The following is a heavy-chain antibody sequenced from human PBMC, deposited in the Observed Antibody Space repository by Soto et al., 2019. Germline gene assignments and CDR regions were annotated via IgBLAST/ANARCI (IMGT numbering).Heavy chain of an antibody. CDR2: IWYDGSNK. CDR3: ARERDSSSWTREYGMDV. D-gene: IGHD6-13*01. V-gene: IGHV3-33*01. Sequence: LRLSCAASGFTFSSYGMHWVRQAPGKGLEWVAVIWYDGSNKYYADSVKGRFTISRDNSKNTLYLQMNSLRAEDTAVYYCARERDSSSWTREYGMDVWGQGTTVTVSS. CDR1: GFTFSSYG. J-gene: IGHJ6*02.